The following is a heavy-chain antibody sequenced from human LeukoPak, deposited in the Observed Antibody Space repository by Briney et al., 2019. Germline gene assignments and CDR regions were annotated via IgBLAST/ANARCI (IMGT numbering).Heavy chain of an antibody. Sequence: PSETLSLTCTVSGGSISSYYWRGLRQPAGKGREWIGRIYTSGSTNYNPSLKGRVTLSVDTSKHHFPLQVSSVTAAATAVYYCARNIAGVDYSGQGPLVTVSS. CDR1: GGSISSYY. D-gene: IGHD2/OR15-2a*01. CDR3: ARNIAGVDY. CDR2: IYTSGST. J-gene: IGHJ4*02. V-gene: IGHV4-4*07.